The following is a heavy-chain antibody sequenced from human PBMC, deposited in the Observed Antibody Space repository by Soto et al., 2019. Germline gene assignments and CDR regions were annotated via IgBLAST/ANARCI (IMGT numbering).Heavy chain of an antibody. Sequence: PSDTLSRTCTVPGGALHRGYYFYFCNRQPPGKGLEWIGSISYTGSIYPSPSLISRASMPMHTSKNLFCLSLRSPTAADTAVYFCARVKDTLNRHSYFAYWGQGTPVPV. D-gene: IGHD2-15*01. J-gene: IGHJ4*02. CDR1: GGALHRGYYF. CDR3: ARVKDTLNRHSYFAY. CDR2: ISYTGSI. V-gene: IGHV4-30-4*02.